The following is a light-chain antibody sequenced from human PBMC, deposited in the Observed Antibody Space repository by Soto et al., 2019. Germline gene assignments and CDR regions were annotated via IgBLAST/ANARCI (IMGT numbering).Light chain of an antibody. CDR3: QQYNDWPRA. V-gene: IGKV3-15*01. J-gene: IGKJ1*01. Sequence: DIVMTQSPATLSASPGERATLSCRASQRISSNLAWYQQTPGQAPRLLIYGASTRATGIPARFSGSGSGTEFTLTISSLQSEDFAVYYCQQYNDWPRAFGQGTRVEIK. CDR1: QRISSN. CDR2: GAS.